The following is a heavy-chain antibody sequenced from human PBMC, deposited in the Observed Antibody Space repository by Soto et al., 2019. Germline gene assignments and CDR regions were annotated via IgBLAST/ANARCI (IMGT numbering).Heavy chain of an antibody. CDR1: GFTFSNAW. J-gene: IGHJ4*02. V-gene: IGHV3-15*01. Sequence: GGSLRLSCAASGFTFSNAWMSWVRQAPRKGLEWVGRIKSKTDGGTTDYAAPVKGRFTISRDDSKNTLYLQMNSLKTEDTATYYCARMNEYNYALFDYWGQGTQVTVSS. CDR2: IKSKTDGGTT. CDR3: ARMNEYNYALFDY. D-gene: IGHD1-20*01.